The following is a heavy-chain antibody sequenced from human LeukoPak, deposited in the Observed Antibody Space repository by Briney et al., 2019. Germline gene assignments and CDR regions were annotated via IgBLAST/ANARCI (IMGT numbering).Heavy chain of an antibody. CDR3: AKRVPYTSSSVYFDY. J-gene: IGHJ4*02. CDR2: ISDDGRST. D-gene: IGHD6-6*01. V-gene: IGHV3-23*01. Sequence: GGSLRLSCAPSGFTFSSYGMSWVRQAPGKGLEWVSSISDDGRSTYYADSVKGRFTISKDNSKNTMYLQMNNSRAEDTAIYYCAKRVPYTSSSVYFDYWGQGTLVTVSS. CDR1: GFTFSSYG.